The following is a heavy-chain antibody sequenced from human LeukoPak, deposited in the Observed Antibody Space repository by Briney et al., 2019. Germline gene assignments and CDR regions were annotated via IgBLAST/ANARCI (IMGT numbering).Heavy chain of an antibody. CDR2: IYYSGST. D-gene: IGHD3-3*01. CDR3: ASAYYDFWSGYPNWFDP. CDR1: GGSISSGSYY. V-gene: IGHV4-61*01. J-gene: IGHJ5*02. Sequence: SETLSLTCTVSGGSISSGSYYWSWIRQPPGKGLEWIGYIYYSGSTNYNPSLKSRVTISVDTSKNQFSLKLSSVTAADTAVYYCASAYYDFWSGYPNWFDPWGQGTLVTVSS.